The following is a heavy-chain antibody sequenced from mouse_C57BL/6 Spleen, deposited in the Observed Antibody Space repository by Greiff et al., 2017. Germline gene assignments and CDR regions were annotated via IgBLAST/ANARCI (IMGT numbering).Heavy chain of an antibody. V-gene: IGHV1-80*01. J-gene: IGHJ2*01. CDR2: IYPGDGDT. CDR3: ARIVRSTMVTYYFDY. Sequence: QVQLQQSGAELVKPGASVKISCKASGYAFSSYWMNWVKQRPGKGLEWIGQIYPGDGDTNYNGKFKGKATLTADKSSSTAYMQLSSLTSEDSAVYFCARIVRSTMVTYYFDYWGQGTTLTVSS. CDR1: GYAFSSYW. D-gene: IGHD2-2*01.